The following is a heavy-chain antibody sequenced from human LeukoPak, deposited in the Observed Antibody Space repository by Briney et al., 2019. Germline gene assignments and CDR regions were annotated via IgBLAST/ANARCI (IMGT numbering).Heavy chain of an antibody. D-gene: IGHD3-10*01. CDR2: ISGSGGST. CDR3: ARGLDNYYGSGSYLDY. J-gene: IGHJ4*02. V-gene: IGHV3-23*01. CDR1: GFTFSSYA. Sequence: PGGSLRLSCAASGFTFSSYAMSWVRQAPGKGLEWVSAISGSGGSTYYADSVKGRFTISRDNSKNTVYLQMNSLRAEDTAVYYCARGLDNYYGSGSYLDYWGQGTLVTVSS.